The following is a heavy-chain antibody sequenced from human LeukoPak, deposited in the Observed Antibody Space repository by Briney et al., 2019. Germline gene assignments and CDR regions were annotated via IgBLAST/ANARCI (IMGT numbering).Heavy chain of an antibody. D-gene: IGHD3-10*01. Sequence: PSETLSLTCIVSGGSMKSYYWNWIRQTPGKGLEWIGYIYHTGSIKYNPSLESRVSISMDTSKNQFSLKLSSVTAADTAVYYCASGASDRPVDYWGQGTLVTVSS. V-gene: IGHV4-59*12. CDR2: IYHTGSI. CDR1: GGSMKSYY. J-gene: IGHJ4*02. CDR3: ASGASDRPVDY.